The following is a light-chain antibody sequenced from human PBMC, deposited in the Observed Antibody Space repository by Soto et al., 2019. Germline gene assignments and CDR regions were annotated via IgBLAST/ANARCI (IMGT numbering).Light chain of an antibody. Sequence: IVLTQSPATLSVSPWERVTLSCRASQSVDINLAWYQQKPGQAPRLLIYGVSSRATGVPDRFSGSGSGTDFTLTISRLEPEDFAVYHCQEYENTPGTFGQGTRLEIK. CDR2: GVS. CDR3: QEYENTPGT. V-gene: IGKV3-20*01. CDR1: QSVDIN. J-gene: IGKJ5*01.